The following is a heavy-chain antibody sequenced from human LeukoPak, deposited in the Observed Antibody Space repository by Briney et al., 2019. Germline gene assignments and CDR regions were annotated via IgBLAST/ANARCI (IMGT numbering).Heavy chain of an antibody. CDR1: GYTFTNYY. CDR2: INPSGGST. J-gene: IGHJ4*02. Sequence: ASVKVSCEASGYTFTNYYMHWVRQAPGQGLEWMGIINPSGGSTSYAQKFQGRVTMTRDTSTSTVYMELSSLRSEDTAVYYCARRNGGDYVFFDYWGQGTLVTVSS. D-gene: IGHD4-17*01. CDR3: ARRNGGDYVFFDY. V-gene: IGHV1-46*01.